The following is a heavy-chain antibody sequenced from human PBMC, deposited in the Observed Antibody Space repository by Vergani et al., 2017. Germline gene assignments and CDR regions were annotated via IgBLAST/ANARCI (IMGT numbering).Heavy chain of an antibody. CDR1: GGSISRGGYY. V-gene: IGHV4-31*03. CDR3: ARFFGVGATNWFDP. J-gene: IGHJ5*02. D-gene: IGHD3-3*01. CDR2: IYYSGST. Sequence: QVQLQESGPGLVKPSQTLSLTCTVSGGSISRGGYYWSWIRQHPGKGLEWIGYIYYSGSTYYNPSLKSRVTISVDTSKNQFSLKLSSVTAADTAVYYCARFFGVGATNWFDPWGQGTLVTVSS.